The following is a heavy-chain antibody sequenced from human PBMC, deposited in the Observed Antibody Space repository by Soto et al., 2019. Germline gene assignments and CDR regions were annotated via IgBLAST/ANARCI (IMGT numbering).Heavy chain of an antibody. D-gene: IGHD3-10*01. CDR3: ARHDGSRSTDF. CDR2: IHSGST. V-gene: IGHV4-59*08. CDR1: GGSITSDY. J-gene: IGHJ4*02. Sequence: SETLSLTCTVSGGSITSDYWNWFRQPPGRGLEWIGYIHSGSTNYNASLRSRVTMSVDTSKNQFSLKLSSVTAADTAVYFCARHDGSRSTDFWGQGTRVTVSS.